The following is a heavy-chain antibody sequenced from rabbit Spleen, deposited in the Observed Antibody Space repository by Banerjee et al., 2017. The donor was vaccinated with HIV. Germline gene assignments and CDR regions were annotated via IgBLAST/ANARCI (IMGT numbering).Heavy chain of an antibody. V-gene: IGHV1S47*01. CDR1: GFDFSHYG. D-gene: IGHD7-1*01. J-gene: IGHJ4*01. CDR2: IDPVFSST. CDR3: VRDQAGYAGYGPWYFNL. Sequence: QEQLVESGGGLVQPGGSLTLSCKASGFDFSHYGVSWVRQAPGKGLEWIGYIDPVFSSTHYASWVNGRFTISSHNAQNTLYLQLNSLTAADTATYFCVRDQAGYAGYGPWYFNLWGPGTLVTVS.